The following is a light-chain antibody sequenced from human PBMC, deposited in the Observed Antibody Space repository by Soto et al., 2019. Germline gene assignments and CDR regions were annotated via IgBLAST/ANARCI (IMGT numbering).Light chain of an antibody. CDR2: DAS. Sequence: DIQMTQSPSSLSASVGDRVTITCQASQDISNYLNWYQQKPGKAPKLLIYDASNLETGVPSRFSGSGSRTNFTFTISSLQPEDIATYYCQQYDNLPRTFGPGHKVHIK. J-gene: IGKJ3*01. CDR1: QDISNY. V-gene: IGKV1-33*01. CDR3: QQYDNLPRT.